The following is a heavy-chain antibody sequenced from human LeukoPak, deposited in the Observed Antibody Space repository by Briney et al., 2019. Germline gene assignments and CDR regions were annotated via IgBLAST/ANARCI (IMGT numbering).Heavy chain of an antibody. V-gene: IGHV1-18*01. Sequence: ASVKVSCKASGYTFTSYGISWVRQAPGQGLEWMGWISAYNGNTNYAQRLQGRVTMTTDTSTSTAYMELRSLRSDDTAVYYCARANTAHDAFDIWGQGTMVTASS. D-gene: IGHD5-18*01. CDR3: ARANTAHDAFDI. CDR1: GYTFTSYG. CDR2: ISAYNGNT. J-gene: IGHJ3*02.